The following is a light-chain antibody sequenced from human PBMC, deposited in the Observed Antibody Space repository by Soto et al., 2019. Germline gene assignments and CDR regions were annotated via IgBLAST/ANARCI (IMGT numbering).Light chain of an antibody. J-gene: IGKJ2*01. Sequence: QLTQSPSTLSASVGHRVTITCRASLSISSWLAWNKLNPGTAPKLLIYAASRLESGLPSRFRRRGSETEFTLTITNLQPEDFATYCCHQYKSYLYSYGQGTKVDIK. CDR1: LSISSW. CDR3: HQYKSYLYS. CDR2: AAS. V-gene: IGKV1-5*01.